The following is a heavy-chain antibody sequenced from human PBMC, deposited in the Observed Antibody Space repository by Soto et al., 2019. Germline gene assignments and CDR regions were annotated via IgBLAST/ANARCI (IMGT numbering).Heavy chain of an antibody. CDR2: IIYSGST. V-gene: IGHV4-39*07. CDR3: ARDKITGLFDY. J-gene: IGHJ4*02. CDR1: GGSISSSSYY. D-gene: IGHD2-8*02. Sequence: PSETLSLTCTVSGGSISSSSYYWGWIRQPPGKGLEWIGGIIYSGSTNYNPSLKSRVTISVDTSKNQFSLKLTSVTAADTAVYYCARDKITGLFDYWGQGTLVTVSS.